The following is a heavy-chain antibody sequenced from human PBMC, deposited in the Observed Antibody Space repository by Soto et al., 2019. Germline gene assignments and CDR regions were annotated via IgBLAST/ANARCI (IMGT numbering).Heavy chain of an antibody. V-gene: IGHV1-2*02. Sequence: XSVKVSCKASGYTFTGYYMHWVRQAPGQGLEWMGWINPNSGGTNYAQKFQGRVTMTRDTSISTAYMELSRLRSDDTAVYYCARVGATAYGMDVWGQGTTVTVSS. J-gene: IGHJ6*02. CDR3: ARVGATAYGMDV. CDR2: INPNSGGT. D-gene: IGHD1-26*01. CDR1: GYTFTGYY.